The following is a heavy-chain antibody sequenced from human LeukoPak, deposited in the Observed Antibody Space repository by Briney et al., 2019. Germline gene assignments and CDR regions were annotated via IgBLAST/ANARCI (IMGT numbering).Heavy chain of an antibody. V-gene: IGHV3-21*01. D-gene: IGHD3-10*01. CDR1: GGSISSGGYS. CDR3: ARANSGRDAFDI. Sequence: PSETLSLTCAVSGGSISSGGYSWSWIRQPPGKGLEWVSSISSSSSYIYYADSVKGRFTISRDNAKNSLYLQMNSLRAEDTAVYYCARANSGRDAFDIWGQGTMVTVSS. J-gene: IGHJ3*02. CDR2: ISSSSSYI.